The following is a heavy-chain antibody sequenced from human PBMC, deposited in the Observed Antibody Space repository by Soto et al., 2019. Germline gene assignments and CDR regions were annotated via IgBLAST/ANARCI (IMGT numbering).Heavy chain of an antibody. CDR2: ITGSGDST. Sequence: EVQLSESGGGLVQPAGSLRLSCAASGFSFSRYGMSWVRQAPGKGLEWVSAITGSGDSTYYADSVKGRFTISRDTSNNRVYLQMNSLRADDTAVYYCVKLRLELLYLDSWGLGALVIVSS. J-gene: IGHJ4*02. CDR3: VKLRLELLYLDS. D-gene: IGHD1-7*01. CDR1: GFSFSRYG. V-gene: IGHV3-23*01.